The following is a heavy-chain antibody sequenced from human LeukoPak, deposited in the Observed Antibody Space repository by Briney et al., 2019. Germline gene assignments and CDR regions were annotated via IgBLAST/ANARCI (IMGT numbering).Heavy chain of an antibody. J-gene: IGHJ1*01. CDR2: IYTSGST. V-gene: IGHV4-4*07. CDR1: GGATSSYY. CDR3: ARDGGSPAYFQH. D-gene: IGHD2-15*01. Sequence: TLSLTCTVSGGATSSYYWSWIRQPAGKGLEWIGRIYTSGSTNYNPSLKSRVTMSVDTSKNQFSLKLSSVTAADTAVYYCARDGGSPAYFQHWGQGTLVTVSS.